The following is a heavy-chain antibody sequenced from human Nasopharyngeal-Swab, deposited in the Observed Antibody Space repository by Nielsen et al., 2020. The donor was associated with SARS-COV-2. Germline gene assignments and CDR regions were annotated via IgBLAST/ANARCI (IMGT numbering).Heavy chain of an antibody. CDR3: ARDLDERDIVLTIPAC. J-gene: IGHJ4*02. Sequence: GESLKISCATSGFTFSSYGMHWVRQTPGKGLEWVALIWYDGRNQYYADSVKGRVTISRDNSKNTLYLQMNSLRAEDTAVYYCARDLDERDIVLTIPACWGQGTPVTVSS. CDR1: GFTFSSYG. CDR2: IWYDGRNQ. V-gene: IGHV3-33*01. D-gene: IGHD2-8*01.